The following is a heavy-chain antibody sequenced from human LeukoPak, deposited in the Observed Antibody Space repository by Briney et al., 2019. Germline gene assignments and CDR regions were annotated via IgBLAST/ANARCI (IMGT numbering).Heavy chain of an antibody. CDR3: ARASGYCSSTSCYAFDP. D-gene: IGHD2-2*01. CDR2: IYYSGST. Sequence: PSETLSLTCTVSGGSISSYYWSWIRQPPGKGLEWIGYIYYSGSTNYNPSLKSRVTISVDTSKNQFSLKLSSVTAADTAVYYCARASGYCSSTSCYAFDPWGQGTLVTVSS. CDR1: GGSISSYY. J-gene: IGHJ5*02. V-gene: IGHV4-59*01.